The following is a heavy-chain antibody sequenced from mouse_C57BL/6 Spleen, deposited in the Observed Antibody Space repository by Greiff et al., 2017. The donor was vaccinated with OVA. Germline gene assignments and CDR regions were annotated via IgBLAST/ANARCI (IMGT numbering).Heavy chain of an antibody. J-gene: IGHJ4*01. CDR1: GYTFTSYW. CDR2: IDPSDSYT. D-gene: IGHD2-1*01. Sequence: QVQLQQPGAELVRPGTSVKLSCKASGYTFTSYWMHWVKQRPGRGLEWIGVIDPSDSYTNYNQKFKGKATLTVDTSSSTAYMQLSSLTSEDSAVYYCAREELPYAMDYWGQGTSVTVSS. CDR3: AREELPYAMDY. V-gene: IGHV1-59*01.